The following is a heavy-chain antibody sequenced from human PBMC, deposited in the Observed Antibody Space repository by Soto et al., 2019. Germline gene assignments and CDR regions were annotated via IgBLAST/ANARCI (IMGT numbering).Heavy chain of an antibody. CDR2: IYYSGST. D-gene: IGHD3-10*01. J-gene: IGHJ3*02. CDR3: ARGGYYGSGSPAAFDI. CDR1: GGSISSGDYY. Sequence: PSETLSLTCTVSGGSISSGDYYWSWIRQPPGKGLEWIGHIYYSGSTYYNPSLKSRVTISVDTSKNQFSLKLSSVTAADTAVYYCARGGYYGSGSPAAFDIWGQGTMVTVSS. V-gene: IGHV4-30-4*01.